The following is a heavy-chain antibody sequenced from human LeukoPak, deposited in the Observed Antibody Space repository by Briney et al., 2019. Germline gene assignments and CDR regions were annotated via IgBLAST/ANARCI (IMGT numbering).Heavy chain of an antibody. J-gene: IGHJ6*02. CDR2: ISSSSSYI. D-gene: IGHD5-18*01. CDR1: GFTFSSYS. V-gene: IGHV3-21*01. Sequence: GGALRLSCAASGFTFSSYSMNWVRQAPGEGREWVSSISSSSSYIYYADSVKGRFTISRDNANNSLYLQMNSLRADDTAVYYCARGRPGYISGMDVWDQGTTVTVSS. CDR3: ARGRPGYISGMDV.